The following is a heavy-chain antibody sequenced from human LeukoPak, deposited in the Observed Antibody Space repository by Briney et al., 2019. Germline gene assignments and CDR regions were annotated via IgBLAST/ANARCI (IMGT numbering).Heavy chain of an antibody. V-gene: IGHV1-69*05. Sequence: ASVKVSCKASGGTFSSYAISWVRQAPGQGLEWMGGIIPIFGTANYAQKFQGRVTISRDTSASTAYMELSSLRSEDTALYYCARTPYGSGSYYSMFDPWGQGTLVTVSS. J-gene: IGHJ5*02. CDR2: IIPIFGTA. CDR1: GGTFSSYA. CDR3: ARTPYGSGSYYSMFDP. D-gene: IGHD3-10*01.